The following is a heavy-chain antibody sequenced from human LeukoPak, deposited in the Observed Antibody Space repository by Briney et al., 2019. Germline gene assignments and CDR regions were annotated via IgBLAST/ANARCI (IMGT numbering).Heavy chain of an antibody. CDR3: AKDKEYSSSFDY. V-gene: IGHV3-23*01. J-gene: IGHJ4*02. D-gene: IGHD6-6*01. CDR1: GFTFSSYA. CDR2: ISGSGGST. Sequence: GGSLRLSCVASGFTFSSYAMSWVRQAPGKGLEWVSAISGSGGSTYYADSVKGRFTISRDNSKNTLYLQMNSLRAEDTAVYYCAKDKEYSSSFDYWGQGTLVTVSS.